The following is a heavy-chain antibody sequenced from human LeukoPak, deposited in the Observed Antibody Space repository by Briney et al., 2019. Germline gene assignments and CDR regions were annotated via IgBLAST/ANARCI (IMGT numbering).Heavy chain of an antibody. CDR1: GFNSGTFW. J-gene: IGHJ1*01. D-gene: IGHD3-22*01. V-gene: IGHV3-7*01. Sequence: GSLRLSCAASGFNSGTFWMSWVRQPPARGLEWVAKINQDGSVRDYVDSVKGRFTISRDNANNFLHLQMNSLRADDAAVYDCARDQNFYDTTGEGYFQHWGQGTLVTVSS. CDR2: INQDGSVR. CDR3: ARDQNFYDTTGEGYFQH.